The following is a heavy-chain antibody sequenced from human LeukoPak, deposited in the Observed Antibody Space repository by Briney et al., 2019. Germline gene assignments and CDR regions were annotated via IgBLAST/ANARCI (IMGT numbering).Heavy chain of an antibody. D-gene: IGHD3-10*01. V-gene: IGHV2-70*11. J-gene: IGHJ4*02. CDR3: ARTPIWFGELADY. CDR2: IDWDDDK. CDR1: GFSLGTSGMC. Sequence: SGPALGQPTQTLTLTCTFSGFSLGTSGMCVSWIRQPPVKALEWLARIDWDDDKYYSTSLKTRLTISKDTSKNQVVLTMTNMDPVDTATYYCARTPIWFGELADYWGQGTLVTVSS.